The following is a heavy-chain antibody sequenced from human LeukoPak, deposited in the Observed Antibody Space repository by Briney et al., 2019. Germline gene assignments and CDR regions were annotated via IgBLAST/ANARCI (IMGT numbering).Heavy chain of an antibody. Sequence: SETLSLTCTVSGGSISSYYWSWIRQPPGEGLEWIGYIYYSGSTNYNPSLKSRVTISVDTSKNQFSLKLSSVTAADTAVYYCARLRYTDYYYGMDVWGQGTTVTVSS. CDR3: ARLRYTDYYYGMDV. J-gene: IGHJ6*02. V-gene: IGHV4-59*08. D-gene: IGHD1-14*01. CDR2: IYYSGST. CDR1: GGSISSYY.